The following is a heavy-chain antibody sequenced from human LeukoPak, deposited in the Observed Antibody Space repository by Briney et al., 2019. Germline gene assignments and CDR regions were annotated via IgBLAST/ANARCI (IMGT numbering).Heavy chain of an antibody. CDR1: GYTFTSYG. V-gene: IGHV1-18*01. CDR2: ISAYNGNT. D-gene: IGHD1-26*01. CDR3: ARSREYYYYMDV. Sequence: ASVKVSCKASGYTFTSYGISWVRQAPGQGLEWMGWISAYNGNTNYAQELQGRVTMTTDTSTSTAYMELRSLRSDDTAVYYCARSREYYYYMDVWGKGTTVTVSS. J-gene: IGHJ6*03.